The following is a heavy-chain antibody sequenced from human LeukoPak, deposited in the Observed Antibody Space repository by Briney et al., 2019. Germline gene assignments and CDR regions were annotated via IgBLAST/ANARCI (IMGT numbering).Heavy chain of an antibody. Sequence: SETLSLTCTVSGGSISSSSYYWGWIRQPPGKGLEWIGSIYYSGSTYYNPSLKSRVTISVDTSKNQFSLKLSSVTAADTAVYYCATPLDDYGGNSAPGLGYWGQGTLVTVSS. D-gene: IGHD4-23*01. V-gene: IGHV4-39*01. CDR3: ATPLDDYGGNSAPGLGY. CDR1: GGSISSSSYY. J-gene: IGHJ4*02. CDR2: IYYSGST.